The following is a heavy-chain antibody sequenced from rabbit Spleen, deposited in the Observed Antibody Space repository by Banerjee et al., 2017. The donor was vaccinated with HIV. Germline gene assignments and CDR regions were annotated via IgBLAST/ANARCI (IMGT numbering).Heavy chain of an antibody. J-gene: IGHJ3*01. CDR3: ARDGSARGADLDL. CDR2: IYSGDT. Sequence: QQLVESGGGLVKPAASLTLTCTASGFSFSSDYDMCWVRQAPGKGLEWIACIYSGDTRYASGAKGRFTISKASSTTVTLQLNSLTAADTATYFCARDGSARGADLDLWGQGTLVTVS. V-gene: IGHV1S40*01. D-gene: IGHD4-1*01. CDR1: GFSFSSDYD.